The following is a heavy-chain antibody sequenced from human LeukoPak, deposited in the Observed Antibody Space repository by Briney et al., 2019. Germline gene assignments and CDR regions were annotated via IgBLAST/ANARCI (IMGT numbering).Heavy chain of an antibody. V-gene: IGHV3-66*01. J-gene: IGHJ5*02. Sequence: AGSLRLSCAASGFNVNNYYMSWVRQSPGKGLEWLSVMQTGGSTYYADSVKGRFTISRDNSKNTLYLQVTGLRVDDTAMYYCARGGPTYNILTGYSSLDAWGQGTLVTVSS. CDR2: MQTGGST. CDR3: ARGGPTYNILTGYSSLDA. D-gene: IGHD3-9*01. CDR1: GFNVNNYY.